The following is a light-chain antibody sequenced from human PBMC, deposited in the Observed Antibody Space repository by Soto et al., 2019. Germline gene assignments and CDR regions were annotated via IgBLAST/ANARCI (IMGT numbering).Light chain of an antibody. CDR3: CSYAGSSTFVA. CDR1: SNDVGRYFL. J-gene: IGLJ2*01. CDR2: EDT. V-gene: IGLV2-23*02. Sequence: QSALTQPASVSGSPGQSVTISCTGTSNDVGRYFLVSWYQQHPGKAPKLIIFEDTKRPSGVSSRFSGSKSGNTASLTISGLQTEDEADYVCCSYAGSSTFVAFGGGTKLTVL.